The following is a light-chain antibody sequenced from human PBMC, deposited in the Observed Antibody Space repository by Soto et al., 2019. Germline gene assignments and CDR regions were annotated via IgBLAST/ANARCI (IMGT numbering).Light chain of an antibody. Sequence: EIVLTQSPGTLSLSPGESATLSCRASQSISGNLAWYQQKPGQAPRLLIYGASTRATGIPARFSGSGSGTEFTLTISSLQSEDFAVYFCQQYNNWPITFGQGTRLEIK. V-gene: IGKV3-15*01. J-gene: IGKJ5*01. CDR2: GAS. CDR1: QSISGN. CDR3: QQYNNWPIT.